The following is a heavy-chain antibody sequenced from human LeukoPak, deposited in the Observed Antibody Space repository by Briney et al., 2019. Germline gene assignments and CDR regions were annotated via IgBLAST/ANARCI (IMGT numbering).Heavy chain of an antibody. D-gene: IGHD1-20*01. Sequence: GGSLRLSCAASGFTFSSYAMHWVRQAPGKGLEWVAVISYDGSNKYYADSVKGRFTISRDNSKNTLYLQMNSLRAEDTAVYYCARGKYNWNGGYFDYWGQGTLVTDSS. CDR2: ISYDGSNK. CDR1: GFTFSSYA. J-gene: IGHJ4*02. V-gene: IGHV3-30-3*01. CDR3: ARGKYNWNGGYFDY.